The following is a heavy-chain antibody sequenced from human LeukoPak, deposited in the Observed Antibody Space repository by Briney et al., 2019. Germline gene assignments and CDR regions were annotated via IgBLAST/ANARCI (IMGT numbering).Heavy chain of an antibody. D-gene: IGHD6-19*01. CDR1: RFTLSNYW. CDR3: ARQRGSGCLDY. J-gene: IGHJ4*02. CDR2: IKQDGSET. Sequence: GGSLRLSCAASRFTLSNYWMSWVRQAPGKGLEWVANIKQDGSETYYVDSVKGRFTISRDNAKNSLSLQMNSLRAEDTAVYYCARQRGSGCLDYWGQGTLVTVAS. V-gene: IGHV3-7*01.